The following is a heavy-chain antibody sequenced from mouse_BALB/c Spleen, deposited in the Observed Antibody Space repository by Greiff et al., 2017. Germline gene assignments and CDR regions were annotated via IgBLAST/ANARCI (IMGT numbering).Heavy chain of an antibody. CDR1: GYTFTDYN. CDR2: IYPYNGGT. V-gene: IGHV1S29*02. J-gene: IGHJ2*01. Sequence: VQLQQSGPELVKPGASVKISCKASGYTFTDYNMHWVKQSHGKSLEWIGYIYPYNGGTGYNQKFKSKATLTVDNSSSTAYMELRSLTSEDSAVYYCARGKGNYFDYWGQGTTLTVSS. CDR3: ARGKGNYFDY.